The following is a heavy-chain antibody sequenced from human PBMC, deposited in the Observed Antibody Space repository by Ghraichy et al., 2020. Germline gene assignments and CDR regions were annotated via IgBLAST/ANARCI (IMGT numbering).Heavy chain of an antibody. CDR1: EFTFSSYG. D-gene: IGHD5-12*01. V-gene: IGHV3-30*18. CDR3: GKDRWIKSKGPFDH. CDR2: ISYDGSDK. J-gene: IGHJ4*02. Sequence: GGPLRLSCAASEFTFSSYGMHWVRQAPGKGLEWVAVISYDGSDKNSADSVKGRFTISRDNSKNTLYLQMNSLRAEDTALYYCGKDRWIKSKGPFDHWGQGALVTVSS.